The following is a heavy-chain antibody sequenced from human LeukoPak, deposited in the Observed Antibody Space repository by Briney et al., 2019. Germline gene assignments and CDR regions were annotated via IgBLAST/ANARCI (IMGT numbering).Heavy chain of an antibody. CDR3: ARGRRFSMVRGVSAFDI. D-gene: IGHD3-10*01. CDR2: MNPNSGNT. Sequence: ASVKVSCKASGYTFTSYDINWVRQATGQGLEWVGWMNPNSGNTGYAQKFQGRVTMTRNTSISTAYMELSSLRSEDTAVYYCARGRRFSMVRGVSAFDIWGQGTMVTVSS. J-gene: IGHJ3*02. V-gene: IGHV1-8*01. CDR1: GYTFTSYD.